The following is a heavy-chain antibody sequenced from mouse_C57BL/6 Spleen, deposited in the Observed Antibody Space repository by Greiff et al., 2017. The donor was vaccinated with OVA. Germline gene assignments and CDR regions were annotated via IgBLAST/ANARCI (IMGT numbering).Heavy chain of an antibody. V-gene: IGHV3-6*01. Sequence: EVKLVESGPGLVKPSQSLSLTCSVTGYSITSGYYWNWIRQFPGNKLEWMGYISYDGSNNYNPSLKNRISITRDTSKNQFFLKLNSVTTEDTATYYCARDQDSNYFDYWGQGTTLTVSS. CDR1: GYSITSGYY. CDR3: ARDQDSNYFDY. CDR2: ISYDGSN. D-gene: IGHD2-5*01. J-gene: IGHJ2*01.